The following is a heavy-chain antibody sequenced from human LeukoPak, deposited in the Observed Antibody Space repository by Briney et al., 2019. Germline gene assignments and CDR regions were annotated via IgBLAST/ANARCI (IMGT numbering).Heavy chain of an antibody. D-gene: IGHD3-22*01. V-gene: IGHV3-21*01. Sequence: GGSLRLSCAASGFTFSSYSRNWVRQAPGKGLEWVSSISSSSSYIYYADSVKGRFTISRDNAKNSLYLQMNSLRAEDTAVYYCARPGDSSGYALGKWGQGTLVTVSS. J-gene: IGHJ4*02. CDR2: ISSSSSYI. CDR1: GFTFSSYS. CDR3: ARPGDSSGYALGK.